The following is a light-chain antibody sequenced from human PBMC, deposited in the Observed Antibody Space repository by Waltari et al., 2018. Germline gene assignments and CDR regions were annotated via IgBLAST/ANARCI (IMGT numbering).Light chain of an antibody. V-gene: IGKV3-20*01. CDR1: QLISSNY. CDR2: GAS. CDR3: HQYVGSPWT. Sequence: ETMLTQSPGTLSLAPGQRATLSCRASQLISSNYLAWYQQKPGQAPRLLIYGASTRASGIPDMFTGSGSGTDFTLTINKLEPEDFAVYYCHQYVGSPWTFGQGTKVEIK. J-gene: IGKJ1*01.